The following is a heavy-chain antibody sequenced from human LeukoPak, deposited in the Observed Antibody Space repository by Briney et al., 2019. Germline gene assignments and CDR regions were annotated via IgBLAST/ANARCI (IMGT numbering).Heavy chain of an antibody. V-gene: IGHV3-23*01. CDR2: FSGSGGST. CDR1: GFTFSSYA. D-gene: IGHD5-24*01. CDR3: ARSGYNRFDY. Sequence: PGGSLRLSCAASGFTFSSYAMHWVRQAPGKGLEWVSSFSGSGGSTYYADSVKGHFTISRDNSKSTLYLQMNSLRAEDTAIYYCARSGYNRFDYWGQGTLVTVSS. J-gene: IGHJ4*02.